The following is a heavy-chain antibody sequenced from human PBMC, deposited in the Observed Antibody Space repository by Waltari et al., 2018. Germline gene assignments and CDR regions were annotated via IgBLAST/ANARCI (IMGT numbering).Heavy chain of an antibody. D-gene: IGHD1-1*01. CDR1: GYSISSGYY. CDR3: ARTPSNWNIVEETSVLDY. J-gene: IGHJ4*02. CDR2: IYHSDSP. Sequence: QVQLQESGPRLVRPSEILFLTRTVSGYSISSGYYWGWTRRPPGKGLEWIGSIYHSDSPYRNPSLRSRVTISVDTSRNQFSLKLSSVTAADTAVYYCARTPSNWNIVEETSVLDYWGQGILVTVS. V-gene: IGHV4-38-2*02.